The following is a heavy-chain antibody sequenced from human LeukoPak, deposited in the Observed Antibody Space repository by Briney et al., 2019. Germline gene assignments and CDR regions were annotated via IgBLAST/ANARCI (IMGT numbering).Heavy chain of an antibody. J-gene: IGHJ5*02. CDR2: IWYDGSNK. V-gene: IGHV3-33*08. Sequence: PGGSLRLSCTASGFTFGDHAMSWVRQAPGKGLEWVAVIWYDGSNKYYADSVKGRFTISRDNSKNTLYLQMNSLRAEDTAVYYCARENSGWFDPWGQGTLVTVSS. D-gene: IGHD4-23*01. CDR3: ARENSGWFDP. CDR1: GFTFGDHA.